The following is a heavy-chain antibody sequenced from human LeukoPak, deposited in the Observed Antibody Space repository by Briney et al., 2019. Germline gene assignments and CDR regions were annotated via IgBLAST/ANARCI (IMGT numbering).Heavy chain of an antibody. CDR1: GFTFSDHY. CDR2: TRNKVNSYTT. J-gene: IGHJ4*02. Sequence: GGSLRLSCAVSGFTFSDHYIGWVRRAPGKGLEGVARTRNKVNSYTTAYAASVTCRFTGSSDDSSNSSYLQMNSLKIEDTAVYYCARSMYGEGRRIIDFDYWGQGSLLTVSS. V-gene: IGHV3-72*01. D-gene: IGHD4/OR15-4a*01. CDR3: ARSMYGEGRRIIDFDY.